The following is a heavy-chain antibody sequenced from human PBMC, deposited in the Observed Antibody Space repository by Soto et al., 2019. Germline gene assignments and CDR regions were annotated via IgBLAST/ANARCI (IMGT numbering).Heavy chain of an antibody. D-gene: IGHD1-26*01. V-gene: IGHV4-59*02. CDR1: GGSVSVYY. CDR3: ARGVGSSPPQY. Sequence: SLTCTISGGSVSVYYWSWIRQSTGQGLEWIGYIYASGSPYYNPSLRSRVTISADTSKNQISLKLTSPTAADTAVYYCARGVGSSPPQYWGRGTLVTVSS. CDR2: IYASGSP. J-gene: IGHJ4*02.